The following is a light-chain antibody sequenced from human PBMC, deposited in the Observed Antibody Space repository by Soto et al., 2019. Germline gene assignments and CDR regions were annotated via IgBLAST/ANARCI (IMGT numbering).Light chain of an antibody. J-gene: IGLJ1*01. CDR2: DVT. V-gene: IGLV2-14*03. Sequence: QSALTQPASVSGSPGQSIAISCTGTSSVVGGYNYVSWYQQHPGKAPKLMIYDVTTRPSGVSNRFSGSKSGNTAALTISGLQAEDEADYYCSSYTSDTTGVFGTGTKVTV. CDR3: SSYTSDTTGV. CDR1: SSVVGGYNY.